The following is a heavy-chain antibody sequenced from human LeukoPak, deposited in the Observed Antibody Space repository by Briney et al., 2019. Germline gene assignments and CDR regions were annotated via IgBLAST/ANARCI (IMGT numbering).Heavy chain of an antibody. D-gene: IGHD6-13*01. J-gene: IGHJ4*02. CDR1: GFTFSSYA. V-gene: IGHV3-23*01. CDR3: AKVRGSSWYERDFDY. Sequence: EGSLTLSCAASGFTFSSYAMNWVRQAPGTGLEWVSAISGSGGSTYYADSVNGRFTISRDNSKNSLYLQMNSLSAEDTAVYYCAKVRGSSWYERDFDYWGQGTLVTVSS. CDR2: ISGSGGST.